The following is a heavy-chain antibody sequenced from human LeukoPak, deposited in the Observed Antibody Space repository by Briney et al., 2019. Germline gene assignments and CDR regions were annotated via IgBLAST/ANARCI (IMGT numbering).Heavy chain of an antibody. CDR2: INPNSGGT. J-gene: IGHJ5*02. D-gene: IGHD6-13*01. V-gene: IGHV1-2*02. CDR3: ARVGGSWKGGNWFDP. Sequence: ASVKVSCKASGYTFTGYYMHWVRQAPGQGLEWMGLINPNSGGTNYAQKFQGRVTMTRDTSISTAYMELSRLRSDDTAVYYCARVGGSWKGGNWFDPWGQGTLVTVSS. CDR1: GYTFTGYY.